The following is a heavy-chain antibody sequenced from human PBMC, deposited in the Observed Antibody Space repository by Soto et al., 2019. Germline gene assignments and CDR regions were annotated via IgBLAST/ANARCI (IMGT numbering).Heavy chain of an antibody. V-gene: IGHV4-30-2*01. CDR3: ASTTADGVGFDY. CDR2: IYHSGST. D-gene: IGHD3-3*01. CDR1: GGSISSGGYS. J-gene: IGHJ4*02. Sequence: PSETLSLTCAVSGGSISSGGYSWSWIRQPPGKGLEWIGYIYHSGSTYYNPSLKSRVTISVDRSKNQFSLKLSSVTAADTAVYYCASTTADGVGFDYWGQGTLVTVSS.